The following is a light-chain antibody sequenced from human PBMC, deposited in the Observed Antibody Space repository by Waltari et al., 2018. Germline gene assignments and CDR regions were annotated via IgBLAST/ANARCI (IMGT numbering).Light chain of an antibody. CDR1: QSVSSSK. CDR2: DAS. J-gene: IGKJ1*01. CDR3: QHYTNTPWT. Sequence: IVFTQAPGTVSVSTGERATLSCRASQSVSSSKLAWHPHRPGQPPRLLIYDASIRATGIPDRFSGSGSGTDFTLTISRLEPEDFAVYYCQHYTNTPWTFGQGTKVEIK. V-gene: IGKV3-20*01.